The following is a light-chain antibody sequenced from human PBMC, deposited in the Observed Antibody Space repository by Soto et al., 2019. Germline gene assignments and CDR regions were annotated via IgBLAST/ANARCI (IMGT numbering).Light chain of an antibody. CDR3: QQFSSYPLT. CDR2: DAS. Sequence: EFELTQSPGTLSLSPGERATLSCRASQTVRNNYLAWYQQKPGQAPRLLIYDASSRATGIPDRFSGGGSGTDITLTISRLEPEDFAVYYCQQFSSYPLTFGGGTKVEIK. CDR1: QTVRNNY. J-gene: IGKJ4*01. V-gene: IGKV3-20*01.